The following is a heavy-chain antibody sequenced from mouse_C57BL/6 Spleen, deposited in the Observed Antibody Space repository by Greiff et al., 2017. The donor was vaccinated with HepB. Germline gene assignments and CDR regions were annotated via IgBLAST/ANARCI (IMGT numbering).Heavy chain of an antibody. Sequence: ESGPGLVQPSQSLSLTCSVTGYSITSGYYWHWIRQFPGTPLEWIGYISYAGSNNYNPSLNNRISITRDTAKNQFFLKLNSVTTEDTATYDCARSTYGYFVYYAMDYWGQGTSVTVSS. V-gene: IGHV3-6*01. D-gene: IGHD2-2*01. CDR3: ARSTYGYFVYYAMDY. CDR1: GYSITSGYY. CDR2: ISYAGSN. J-gene: IGHJ4*01.